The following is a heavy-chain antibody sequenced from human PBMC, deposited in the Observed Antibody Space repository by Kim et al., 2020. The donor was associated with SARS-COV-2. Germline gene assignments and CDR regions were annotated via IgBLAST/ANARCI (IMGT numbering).Heavy chain of an antibody. D-gene: IGHD6-19*01. J-gene: IGHJ4*02. V-gene: IGHV4-39*07. CDR1: GGSISSSSYY. CDR2: IYYSGST. Sequence: SETLSLTCTVSGGSISSSSYYWGWIRQPPGKGLEWIGSIYYSGSTYYNPSLKSRVTISVDTSKNQFSLKLSSVTAADTAVYYCASSSSGWYYYFDYWGQGTLVTVSS. CDR3: ASSSSGWYYYFDY.